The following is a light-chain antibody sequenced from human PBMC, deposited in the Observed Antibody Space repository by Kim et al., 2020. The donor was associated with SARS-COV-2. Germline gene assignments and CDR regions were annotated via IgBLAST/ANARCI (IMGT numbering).Light chain of an antibody. CDR1: QDIGSD. CDR3: LQHSSYPLP. CDR2: AAS. J-gene: IGKJ4*01. Sequence: DIQMTHSPSSLSASVGDRVTVTCRASQDIGSDLAWYQQKPGKAPKRLIYAASRLVSGVPSRLTGSGSGTEFTLTISSLQPEDFATYYCLQHSSYPLPFGEGTKVEIK. V-gene: IGKV1-17*01.